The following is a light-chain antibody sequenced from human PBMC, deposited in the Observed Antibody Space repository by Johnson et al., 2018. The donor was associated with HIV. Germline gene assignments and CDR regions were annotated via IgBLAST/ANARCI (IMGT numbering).Light chain of an antibody. V-gene: IGLV1-51*01. CDR3: GTWETSLSAREV. CDR2: NNT. J-gene: IGLJ1*01. CDR1: TSTIGNNF. Sequence: QSVLTQPPSVSAAPGQKVTISCSGNTSTIGNNFVSWYQQLPGTAPKLLIYNNTQRPSGIPDRFSGSRSGPSATLGITGLQTGDEAGDYCGTWETSLSAREVFGTGTKVTVL.